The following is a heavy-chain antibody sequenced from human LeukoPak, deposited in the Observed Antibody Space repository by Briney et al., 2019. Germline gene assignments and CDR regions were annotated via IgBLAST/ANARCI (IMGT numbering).Heavy chain of an antibody. J-gene: IGHJ5*02. D-gene: IGHD1-26*01. CDR1: GYTFTSYY. Sequence: ASVKVSCKASGYTFTSYYMHWVRQATGQGLEWMGWMNPNSGNTGYAQKFQGRVTMTRNTSISTAYMELSSLRSEDTAVYYCARGSRIGSWFDPWGQGTLVTVSS. CDR2: MNPNSGNT. V-gene: IGHV1-8*02. CDR3: ARGSRIGSWFDP.